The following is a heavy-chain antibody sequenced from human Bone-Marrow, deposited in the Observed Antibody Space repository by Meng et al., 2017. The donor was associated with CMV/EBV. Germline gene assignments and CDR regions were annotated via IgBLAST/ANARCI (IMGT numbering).Heavy chain of an antibody. D-gene: IGHD2-2*01. J-gene: IGHJ6*02. CDR2: IKQDGSEK. Sequence: GESLKISCAASGFTFSSYWMSWVRQAPGKGLEWVANIKQDGSEKYYVDSVKGRFTISRDNAKNSLYLQMNSLRAEDTAVYYCAREGESIVPAAMGWSFYYGMDVWGQGNTVTVSS. CDR3: AREGESIVPAAMGWSFYYGMDV. CDR1: GFTFSSYW. V-gene: IGHV3-7*01.